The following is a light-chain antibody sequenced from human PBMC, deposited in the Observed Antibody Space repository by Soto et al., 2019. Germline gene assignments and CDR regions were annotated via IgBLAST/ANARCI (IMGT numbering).Light chain of an antibody. V-gene: IGKV3-11*01. J-gene: IGKJ5*01. CDR2: TAS. Sequence: IVLTQSPATLSLSPGERATLSCRASQSVSSYLAWYQQKPGQAPRLLIYTASSRPTDIPARFSGSGSGTDFTLTISSLEPEDFALYYCQQRSNWPITFGQGTRLEIK. CDR3: QQRSNWPIT. CDR1: QSVSSY.